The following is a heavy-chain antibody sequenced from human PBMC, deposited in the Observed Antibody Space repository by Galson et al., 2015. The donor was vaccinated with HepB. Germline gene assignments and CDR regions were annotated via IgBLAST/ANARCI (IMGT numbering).Heavy chain of an antibody. D-gene: IGHD2-15*01. CDR3: AKDALVGVNGVAYYFYGMGV. CDR2: ISYDGTNK. Sequence: SLRLSCAASEFDFSSYGMHCVRQAPGKGLEWVAVISYDGTNKNYADSVKGRFTISRDNSKNTLYLQMNSLRAEDTAVYYGAKDALVGVNGVAYYFYGMGVGDQGATVTVSS. V-gene: IGHV3-30*18. CDR1: EFDFSSYG. J-gene: IGHJ6*02.